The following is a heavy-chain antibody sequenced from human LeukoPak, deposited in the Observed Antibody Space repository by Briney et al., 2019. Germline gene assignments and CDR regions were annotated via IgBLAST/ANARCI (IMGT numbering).Heavy chain of an antibody. V-gene: IGHV3-11*01. J-gene: IGHJ4*02. CDR3: ARVAYRELYYDFWSGYSKGDY. CDR2: ISSSGSTI. D-gene: IGHD3-3*01. Sequence: AGGSLRLSCAASGFTFSDYYMSWIRQAPGKGLEWVSYISSSGSTIYYADSVKGRFTISRDNAKNSLYLQMNSLRAEDTAVYYCARVAYRELYYDFWSGYSKGDYWGQGTLVTVPS. CDR1: GFTFSDYY.